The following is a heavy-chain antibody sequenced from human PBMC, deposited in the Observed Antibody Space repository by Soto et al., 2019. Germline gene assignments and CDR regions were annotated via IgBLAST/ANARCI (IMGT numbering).Heavy chain of an antibody. D-gene: IGHD2-2*02. V-gene: IGHV3-74*01. Sequence: EVQLVESGGGLVKPGGSLRLSCAASGFTFSSYWMHWVRQAPGKGLVWVARIISVVSSTSYADSVKGRFTISRDNAKNALYLPRNSLRAEHTAGYYCARGGVGRYCSMTSLYTLVFDYWGQETLVTVSS. J-gene: IGHJ4*02. CDR3: ARGGVGRYCSMTSLYTLVFDY. CDR1: GFTFSSYW. CDR2: IISVVSST.